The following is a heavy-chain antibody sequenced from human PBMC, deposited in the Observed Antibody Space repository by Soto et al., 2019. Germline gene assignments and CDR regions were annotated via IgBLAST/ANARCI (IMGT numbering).Heavy chain of an antibody. CDR1: GGSVSSGSYY. CDR3: ARVRGYCSRTSCQGIRFDP. CDR2: IYYSGST. V-gene: IGHV4-61*01. J-gene: IGHJ5*02. D-gene: IGHD2-2*01. Sequence: QVQLQESGPGLVKPSETLSLTCTVSGGSVSSGSYYWSWIRQPPGNGLECIGYIYYSGSTNYNPCRKSRVTITLDTSKNQFPLKLSSVNAADTAVYYCARVRGYCSRTSCQGIRFDPLGQGTLVTVSS.